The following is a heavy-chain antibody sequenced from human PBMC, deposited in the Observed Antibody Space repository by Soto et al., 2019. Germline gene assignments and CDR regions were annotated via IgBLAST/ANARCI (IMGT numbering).Heavy chain of an antibody. CDR3: ARVGCSGGTCLDGLDV. V-gene: IGHV6-1*01. J-gene: IGHJ6*02. CDR1: GDSVSTNSAA. Sequence: SQTLSLTCAISGDSVSTNSAAWNWIRQSPSRGLEWLGRTYYRSKWYYDYALSVRSRISINPDTSRNQFSLQLSSVTPEDTAVYFCARVGCSGGTCLDGLDVWGQGTPVTVYS. D-gene: IGHD2-15*01. CDR2: TYYRSKWYY.